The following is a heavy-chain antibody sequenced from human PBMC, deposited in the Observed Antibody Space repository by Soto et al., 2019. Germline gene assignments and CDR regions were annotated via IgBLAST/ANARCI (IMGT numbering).Heavy chain of an antibody. CDR1: GGSISSGGYY. V-gene: IGHV4-31*03. CDR2: IYYSGST. CDR3: AREGTPHCSSTSCYLSTRRPGYYYGMDV. D-gene: IGHD2-2*01. J-gene: IGHJ6*02. Sequence: SETLSLTCTVSGGSISSGGYYWSWIRQHPGKGLEWIGYIYYSGSTYYNPSLKSRVTISVDTSKNQFSLKLSSVTAADTAVYYCAREGTPHCSSTSCYLSTRRPGYYYGMDVWGQGTTVTVSS.